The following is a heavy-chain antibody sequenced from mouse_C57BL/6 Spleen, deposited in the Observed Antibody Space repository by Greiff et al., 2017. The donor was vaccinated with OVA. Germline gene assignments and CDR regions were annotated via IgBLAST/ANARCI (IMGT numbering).Heavy chain of an antibody. J-gene: IGHJ2*01. CDR2: INPGSGGT. CDR1: GYAFTNYL. Sequence: VQLQQSGAELVRPGTSVKVSCKASGYAFTNYLIEWVKQRPGQGLEWIGVINPGSGGTNYNEKFKGKATLTVDKSSITAYMQLSSLTSEDSAVYCCAKAVECFDYWGQGTTLTVSS. V-gene: IGHV1-54*01. CDR3: AKAVECFDY. D-gene: IGHD1-1*01.